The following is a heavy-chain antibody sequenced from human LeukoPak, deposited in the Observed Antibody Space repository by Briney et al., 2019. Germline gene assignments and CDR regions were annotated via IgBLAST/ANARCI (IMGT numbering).Heavy chain of an antibody. D-gene: IGHD3-3*01. CDR3: ARDIRPRVESFDY. J-gene: IGHJ4*02. CDR1: GYTFTDYH. CDR2: INPNTGGT. V-gene: IGHV1-2*02. Sequence: ASVKVSFKASGYTFTDYHIHWVRQAPGQGLEWMGWINPNTGGTNYAQKFQGRVAMTRDTSITTAYMDLSRLRSDDTAVYYCARDIRPRVESFDYWGQGTLVSVSS.